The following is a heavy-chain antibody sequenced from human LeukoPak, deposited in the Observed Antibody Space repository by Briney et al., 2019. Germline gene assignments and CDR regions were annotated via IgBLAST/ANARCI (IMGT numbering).Heavy chain of an antibody. V-gene: IGHV7-4-1*02. Sequence: ASVKVSCKASGYTFTSYAMNWVRQAPGQGLEWMGWINTNTGNPTYAQGFTGRFVFSLDTSVSTAYLQISSLKAEDTAVYYCARDGVITFGGVIVAPYYYYMDVWGKGTTVTISS. CDR3: ARDGVITFGGVIVAPYYYYMDV. CDR1: GYTFTSYA. D-gene: IGHD3-16*02. CDR2: INTNTGNP. J-gene: IGHJ6*03.